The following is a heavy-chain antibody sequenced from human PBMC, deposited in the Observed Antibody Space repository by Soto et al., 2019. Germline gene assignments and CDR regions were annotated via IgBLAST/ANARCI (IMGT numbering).Heavy chain of an antibody. CDR1: GFTVSNNY. Sequence: EVQLVESGGGLVQPGGSLRLSCAASGFTVSNNYMRWVRQAPGKGLEWVSLIYSGGATYYADSVKGRFTISRDNSKNTLYLLMKSLRAEDTALYYCARDGTYNWVGGQGILVTVSS. CDR2: IYSGGAT. J-gene: IGHJ4*02. D-gene: IGHD1-1*01. CDR3: ARDGTYNWV. V-gene: IGHV3-66*01.